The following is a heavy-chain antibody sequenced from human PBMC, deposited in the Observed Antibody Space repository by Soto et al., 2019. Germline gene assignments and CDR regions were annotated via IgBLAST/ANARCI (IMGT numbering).Heavy chain of an antibody. CDR2: INHSGST. J-gene: IGHJ6*02. V-gene: IGHV4-34*01. D-gene: IGHD4-17*01. Sequence: SETLSLTCAVYGGSFSGYYWRWIRHPPGKGLEWIGEINHSGSTNYNPSLKSRVTISVDTSKNQFSLKLSSVTAADTAVYYCAGRLTTVNYYYYGMDVWGQGTTVTVSS. CDR3: AGRLTTVNYYYYGMDV. CDR1: GGSFSGYY.